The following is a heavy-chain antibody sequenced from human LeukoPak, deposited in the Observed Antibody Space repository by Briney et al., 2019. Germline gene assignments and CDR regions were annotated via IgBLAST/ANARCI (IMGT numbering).Heavy chain of an antibody. CDR2: IYYSGST. Sequence: SETLSLTCAVSGGSINSLYWSWIRQPPGKGLEWIGSIYYSGSTYYNPSLKSRVTISVDTSKNQFSLKLSSVTAADTAVYFCARDPTTVTKGFDIWGQGTLVTVSS. CDR3: ARDPTTVTKGFDI. V-gene: IGHV4-59*11. J-gene: IGHJ3*02. D-gene: IGHD4-17*01. CDR1: GGSINSLY.